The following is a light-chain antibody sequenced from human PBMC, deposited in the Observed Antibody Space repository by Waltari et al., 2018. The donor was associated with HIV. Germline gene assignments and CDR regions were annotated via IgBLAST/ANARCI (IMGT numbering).Light chain of an antibody. CDR2: DND. CDR3: GTWDRILSAMV. Sequence: QSVLTQPPSVSAAPGQKVTISCSGSTSNIGNNYVNWYQQFPETAPKRLIYDNDKRPAVIPDRGSGSKSGTSATLGITGLQTGDEADYYCGTWDRILSAMVFGGGTKLTVL. V-gene: IGLV1-51*01. CDR1: TSNIGNNY. J-gene: IGLJ3*02.